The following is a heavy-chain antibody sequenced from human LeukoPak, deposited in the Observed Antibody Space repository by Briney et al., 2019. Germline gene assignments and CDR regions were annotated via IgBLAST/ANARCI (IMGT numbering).Heavy chain of an antibody. D-gene: IGHD6-6*01. J-gene: IGHJ4*02. Sequence: SETLSLTCAVYGGSFSGYYWSWIRQPPGKGLEWIGEINHSGSTNYNPSLKSRVTISVDTSKNQFSLKLSSVTAADTAVYYCARCWLKGSSSRPNDYWGQGTLVTVSS. CDR1: GGSFSGYY. CDR3: ARCWLKGSSSRPNDY. V-gene: IGHV4-34*01. CDR2: INHSGST.